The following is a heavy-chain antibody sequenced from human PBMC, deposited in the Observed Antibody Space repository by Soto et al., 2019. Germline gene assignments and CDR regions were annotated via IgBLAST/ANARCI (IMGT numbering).Heavy chain of an antibody. D-gene: IGHD3-22*01. CDR3: ARALVVVTPGYYYGMDV. Sequence: GESRKISCKGSGYSFTSYWISWVRQMPGKGLEWMGRIDPSDSYTNYSPSFQGHVTISADKSISTAYLQWSSLKASDTAMYYCARALVVVTPGYYYGMDVWGQGTTVTVSS. CDR1: GYSFTSYW. V-gene: IGHV5-10-1*01. J-gene: IGHJ6*02. CDR2: IDPSDSYT.